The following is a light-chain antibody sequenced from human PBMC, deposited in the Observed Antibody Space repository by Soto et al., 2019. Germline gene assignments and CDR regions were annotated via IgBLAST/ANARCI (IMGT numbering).Light chain of an antibody. CDR2: EVN. Sequence: QSALTQPASVSGSPGQSITICCTGTSSDVGNYNFVSWYQQYPGKTPKPMIFEVNKRPTGVSYRFSGSKSGNTASLTISGLQADDEADYYCCSYAGGSTWIFGGGTQLTV. CDR1: SSDVGNYNF. CDR3: CSYAGGSTWI. J-gene: IGLJ2*01. V-gene: IGLV2-23*02.